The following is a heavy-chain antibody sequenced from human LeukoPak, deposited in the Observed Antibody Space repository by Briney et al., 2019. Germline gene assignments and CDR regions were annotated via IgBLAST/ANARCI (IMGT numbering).Heavy chain of an antibody. V-gene: IGHV3-9*01. CDR1: GFTFDDYA. J-gene: IGHJ4*02. CDR2: ISWNSGSI. Sequence: PGGSLRLSCAASGFTFDDYAMHWVRQAPGKGLEWVSGISWNSGSIGCADSVKGRFTISRDDAKNSLYLQMNSLRAEDTALYYCAKDISVVPAAMGYFDYWGQGTLVTVSS. D-gene: IGHD2-2*01. CDR3: AKDISVVPAAMGYFDY.